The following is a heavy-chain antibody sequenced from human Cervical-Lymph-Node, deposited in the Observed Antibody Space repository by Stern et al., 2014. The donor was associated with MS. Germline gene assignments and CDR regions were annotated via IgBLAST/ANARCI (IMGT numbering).Heavy chain of an antibody. CDR3: ALSSETSDRWYSLGYDL. J-gene: IGHJ5*02. CDR2: SFPVFGTP. D-gene: IGHD6-13*01. V-gene: IGHV1-69*01. Sequence: VQLVESGAEVTKPGSSAKVSCKASGGTFSKFPSSWVRQAPGQGLEWMGGSFPVFGTPTYAQEFRGRVTITADVSTSTVYMELSSLRSDDTAVYYCALSSETSDRWYSLGYDLWGQGTLVTVSS. CDR1: GGTFSKFP.